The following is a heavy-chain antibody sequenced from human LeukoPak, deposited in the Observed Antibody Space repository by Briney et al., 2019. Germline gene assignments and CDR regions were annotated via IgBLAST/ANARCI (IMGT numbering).Heavy chain of an antibody. CDR3: ARLYGQLPTMHV. CDR2: IWYDGSNQ. D-gene: IGHD2-2*01. CDR1: GYTFRSHG. J-gene: IGHJ6*02. V-gene: IGHV3-33*01. Sequence: GGSLRLSCAASGYTFRSHGMHWVRQAPGKGLEWVATIWYDGSNQYYTDSVKGRFTVSRDNSMNTLYLQMNSLGADDTAVYYCARLYGQLPTMHVWGQGTTVTVSS.